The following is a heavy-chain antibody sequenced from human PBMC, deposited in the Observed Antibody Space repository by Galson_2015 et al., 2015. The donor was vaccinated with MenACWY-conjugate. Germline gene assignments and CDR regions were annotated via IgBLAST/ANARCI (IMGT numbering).Heavy chain of an antibody. CDR3: FALNSGINY. CDR1: GFTFRSYA. J-gene: IGHJ4*02. Sequence: SLRLSCAASGFTFRSYAIHWVRQAPGKGLEWVAIIWYDESQTYYADSVKGRFAISRDNPKNTAYLQMDSLRAEDTAMYYCFALNSGINYWGQGTLVTVSS. V-gene: IGHV3-33*01. D-gene: IGHD1-26*01. CDR2: IWYDESQT.